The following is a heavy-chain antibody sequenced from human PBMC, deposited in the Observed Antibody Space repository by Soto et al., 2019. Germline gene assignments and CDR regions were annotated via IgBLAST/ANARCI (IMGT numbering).Heavy chain of an antibody. CDR1: GGSLSSGDYY. Sequence: SETLSLTCTVSGGSLSSGDYYWSGIRQPPGKGLEWIGYIYYSGSTYYNRSLKSRVTISVDTSKNQFSLKLSSVPAADTAVYYCAREDGYNYGDIDYWGQGTLVTVSS. D-gene: IGHD5-12*01. J-gene: IGHJ4*02. V-gene: IGHV4-30-4*01. CDR3: AREDGYNYGDIDY. CDR2: IYYSGST.